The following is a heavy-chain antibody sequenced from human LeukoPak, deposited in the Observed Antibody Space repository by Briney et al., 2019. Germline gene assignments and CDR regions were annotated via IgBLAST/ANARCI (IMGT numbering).Heavy chain of an antibody. CDR2: IYWDDDK. V-gene: IGHV2-5*02. Sequence: SGPTLVNPTQTLTLTCTFSGFSLSTSGVGVGWIRQPPGKALEWLALIYWDDDKRYSPSLQSRLTITKDTSKNQVVLTMTNMGPVDTATYYCAHSGYSYGFDYWGQGTLVTVSS. D-gene: IGHD5-18*01. J-gene: IGHJ4*02. CDR1: GFSLSTSGVG. CDR3: AHSGYSYGFDY.